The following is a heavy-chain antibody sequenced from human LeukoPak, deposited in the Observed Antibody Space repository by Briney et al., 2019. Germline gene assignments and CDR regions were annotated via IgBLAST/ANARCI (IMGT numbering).Heavy chain of an antibody. CDR1: GGSFSGYY. V-gene: IGHV4-34*01. CDR2: INHSGST. J-gene: IGHJ4*02. D-gene: IGHD2/OR15-2a*01. CDR3: AGHHPRNTVDF. Sequence: SETLSLTCAVYGGSFSGYYWSWIRQPPGKGLEWIGEINHSGSTNYNPSLKSRVTISLDTSKNQFSLKLSSVTAADTAVYYCAGHHPRNTVDFWGQGTLVTVTS.